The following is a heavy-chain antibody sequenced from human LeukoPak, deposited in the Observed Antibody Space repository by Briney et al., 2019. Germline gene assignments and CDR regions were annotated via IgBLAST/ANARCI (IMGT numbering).Heavy chain of an antibody. CDR1: GGSFSGYY. Sequence: KPSETLSLTCAVYGGSFSGYYWSWIRQPPGKGLEWIGEINHSGSTNYNPSLKSRVTISVDTSKNQFSLKLSSVTAADTAVYYCAGLVCSSSKTPENNWFDPWGQGTLVTVSS. CDR2: INHSGST. V-gene: IGHV4-34*01. CDR3: AGLVCSSSKTPENNWFDP. D-gene: IGHD6-13*01. J-gene: IGHJ5*02.